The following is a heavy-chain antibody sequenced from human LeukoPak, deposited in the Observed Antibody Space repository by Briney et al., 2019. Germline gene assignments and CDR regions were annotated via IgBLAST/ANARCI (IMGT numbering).Heavy chain of an antibody. CDR2: ITHSGSP. J-gene: IGHJ6*03. CDR3: ATISSGGFLEYMDV. Sequence: SETLSLTCAVYGGSFSGYYWSWVRQPPGKGLEWIGEITHSGSPNYNPSLNSRVIISIDTSRKQFSLNLSSVTAADTAVYYCATISSGGFLEYMDVWAKGTTVTVSS. V-gene: IGHV4-34*01. D-gene: IGHD3-3*01. CDR1: GGSFSGYY.